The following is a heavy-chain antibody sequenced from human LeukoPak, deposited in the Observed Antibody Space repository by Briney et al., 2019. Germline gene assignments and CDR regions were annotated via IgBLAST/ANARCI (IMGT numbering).Heavy chain of an antibody. CDR3: ARRYDFWSGYPTAFDY. J-gene: IGHJ4*02. D-gene: IGHD3-3*01. CDR2: INPNTGGT. V-gene: IGHV1-2*02. Sequence: ASVKVSCKGSAYTFTGYYMYWVRQAPGQGLEWMGFINPNTGGTIYAQKFQARVTMTRDTSISTAYMELRGLISDDTAVYYCARRYDFWSGYPTAFDYRGQGTLVTVSS. CDR1: AYTFTGYY.